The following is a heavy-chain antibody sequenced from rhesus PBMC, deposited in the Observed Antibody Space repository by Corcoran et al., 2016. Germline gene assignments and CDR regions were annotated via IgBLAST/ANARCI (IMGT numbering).Heavy chain of an antibody. J-gene: IGHJ4*01. Sequence: QVQLQESGPGLVKPSETLSLTCAVSGGPISGGCEWSWVRQPPGKGLEWVGYIYGSSGSTNYSPSLKNRVTISKDTSKNQFSLKLSSVTAADTAVYYCARLSGSGCYFDYWGQGVLVTVSS. CDR3: ARLSGSGCYFDY. V-gene: IGHV4-76*01. D-gene: IGHD2-21*01. CDR2: IYGSSGST. CDR1: GGPISGGCE.